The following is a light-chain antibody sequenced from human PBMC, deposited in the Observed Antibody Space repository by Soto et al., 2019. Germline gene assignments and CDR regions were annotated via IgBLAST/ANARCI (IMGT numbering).Light chain of an antibody. V-gene: IGLV2-14*03. CDR2: DVS. CDR3: SSYIPNNSTYV. Sequence: QSALTQPDSVSGSPGQTITISGTGTSSDVGGYNYVSWYQHHPGKAPKRMIHDVSNRPSGVSNRFSGSKSGNTASLTISGLQAEDQADYYCSSYIPNNSTYVFGTGTKLTVL. J-gene: IGLJ1*01. CDR1: SSDVGGYNY.